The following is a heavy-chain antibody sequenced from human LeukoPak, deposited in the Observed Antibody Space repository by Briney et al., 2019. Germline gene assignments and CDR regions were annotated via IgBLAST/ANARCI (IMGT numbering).Heavy chain of an antibody. Sequence: GGSLRLSCAASGFTFSSYAMHWVRQAPGKGLEWVAVISYDGSNKYYADSVKGRFTISRDNSKNTLYLQMNSLRAEDTAVYYCAKAPQYCSSTSCHIFDYWGQGTLVTVSS. J-gene: IGHJ4*02. CDR1: GFTFSSYA. V-gene: IGHV3-30-3*01. CDR2: ISYDGSNK. D-gene: IGHD2-2*02. CDR3: AKAPQYCSSTSCHIFDY.